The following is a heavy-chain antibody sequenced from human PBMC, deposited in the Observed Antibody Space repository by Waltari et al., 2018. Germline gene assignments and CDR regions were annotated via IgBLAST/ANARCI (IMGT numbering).Heavy chain of an antibody. V-gene: IGHV3-48*04. CDR3: ASMGSYLGNWLDN. CDR2: RRRRWRTR. J-gene: IGHJ5*02. CDR1: LFTFSSYS. D-gene: IGHD1-26*01. Sequence: VQLVASGVCFFPPFCALILSCAASLFTFSSYSMNWVLRSPGKGREGGAYRRRRWRTRDVADAGKGRGTISRDNAKNSLYRQMNSLRAEDTAGYDWASMGSYLGNWLDNWGQGTLVNVYS.